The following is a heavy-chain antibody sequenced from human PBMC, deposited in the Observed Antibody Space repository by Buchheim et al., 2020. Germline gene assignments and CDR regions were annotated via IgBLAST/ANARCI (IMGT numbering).Heavy chain of an antibody. CDR2: ISHDGRNK. CDR1: GFTFSNSG. Sequence: QVQLVESGGGVVQPGRSLRLSCAASGFTFSNSGMHWVRQAPGKGLEWVTFISHDGRNKYYGDSVKGRFTISRDDSKNTLYLLVNSLKTEDTAVYFCAKGRSDWFYFDYSGQGTL. D-gene: IGHD6-19*01. V-gene: IGHV3-30*18. CDR3: AKGRSDWFYFDY. J-gene: IGHJ4*02.